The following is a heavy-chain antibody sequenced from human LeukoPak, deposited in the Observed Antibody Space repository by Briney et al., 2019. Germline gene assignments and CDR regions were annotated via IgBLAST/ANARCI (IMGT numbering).Heavy chain of an antibody. CDR3: AKGAYDYIEIAYFDY. CDR2: ISFDEKTT. V-gene: IGHV3-30*04. J-gene: IGHJ4*02. CDR1: GFTFNGFA. Sequence: PGRSLTLSCAASGFTFNGFAIHWVRRAPGKGLEWLALISFDEKTTYYGDSVKGRFTISRDKSKNTLYLQMNSLRAEDTAVYYCAKGAYDYIEIAYFDYWGQGSLVTVSS. D-gene: IGHD5-12*01.